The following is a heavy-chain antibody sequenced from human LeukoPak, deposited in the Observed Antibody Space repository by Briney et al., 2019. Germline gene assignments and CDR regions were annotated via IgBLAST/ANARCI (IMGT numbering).Heavy chain of an antibody. V-gene: IGHV3-30*04. CDR2: ISYDGSNK. Sequence: GGSLRLSCAASGFTFSSYAMHWVRQAPGKGLEWVAVISYDGSNKYYADSVKGRFTISRDNSKNTLYVQMNSLRGEDTAVYYCAREDEYSGSYRAFDYWGQGTLVTVSS. CDR1: GFTFSSYA. D-gene: IGHD1-26*01. CDR3: AREDEYSGSYRAFDY. J-gene: IGHJ4*02.